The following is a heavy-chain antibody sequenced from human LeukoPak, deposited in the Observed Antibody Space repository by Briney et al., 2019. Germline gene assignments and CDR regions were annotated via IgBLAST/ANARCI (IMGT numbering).Heavy chain of an antibody. CDR2: ISWNSGSI. V-gene: IGHV3-9*01. J-gene: IGHJ3*02. D-gene: IGHD3-9*01. Sequence: GGSLSLSCAASGFTFDDYAMHWVRQAPGKGLEWVSGISWNSGSIGYADSVKGRFTISRDNAKNSLYLRMNSLRAEDTALYYCAKAQGYDILTGYQTDAFDIWGHGTMVTVSS. CDR3: AKAQGYDILTGYQTDAFDI. CDR1: GFTFDDYA.